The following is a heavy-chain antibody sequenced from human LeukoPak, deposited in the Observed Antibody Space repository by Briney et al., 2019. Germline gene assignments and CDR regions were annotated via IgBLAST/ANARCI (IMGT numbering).Heavy chain of an antibody. V-gene: IGHV3-30-3*01. D-gene: IGHD5-18*01. Sequence: GRSLRLSCAASGFTSSSYAMHWVRQAPGKGLEWVAVISYDGSNKYYADSVKGRFTISRDNSKNTLYLQMNSLRAEDTAVYYCARGDVDTAWRFDYWGQGTLVTVSS. J-gene: IGHJ4*02. CDR2: ISYDGSNK. CDR3: ARGDVDTAWRFDY. CDR1: GFTSSSYA.